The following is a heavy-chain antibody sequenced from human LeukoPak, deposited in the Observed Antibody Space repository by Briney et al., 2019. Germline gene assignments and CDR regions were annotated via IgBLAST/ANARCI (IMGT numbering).Heavy chain of an antibody. CDR2: IYYSGST. V-gene: IGHV4-30-4*01. CDR1: GGSTSSGDYY. CDR3: ARELYTAMAFDY. Sequence: PSQTLSLTCTVSGGSTSSGDYYWSWIRQPPGKGLEWIGYIYYSGSTYYNPSLKSRVTISVDTSKNQFSLKLSSVTAADTAVYYCARELYTAMAFDYWGQGTLVTVSS. J-gene: IGHJ4*02. D-gene: IGHD5-18*01.